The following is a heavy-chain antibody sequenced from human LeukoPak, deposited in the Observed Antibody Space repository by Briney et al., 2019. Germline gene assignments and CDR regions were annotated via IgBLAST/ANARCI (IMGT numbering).Heavy chain of an antibody. Sequence: PSETLSLTCAVSGGSISSSNWWSWVRQPPGKGLEWIGEIYHSGSTNYNPSLKSRVTISADKSKNQFSLKLSSMTAADKAVYYCARGPTVTNDAFDIWGQGTMVTVSS. CDR2: IYHSGST. D-gene: IGHD4-17*01. CDR1: GGSISSSNW. V-gene: IGHV4-4*02. CDR3: ARGPTVTNDAFDI. J-gene: IGHJ3*02.